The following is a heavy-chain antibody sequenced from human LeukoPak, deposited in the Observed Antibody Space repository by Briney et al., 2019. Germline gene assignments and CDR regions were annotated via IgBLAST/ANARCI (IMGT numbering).Heavy chain of an antibody. CDR3: AKEGHYSSGFSWYFDY. J-gene: IGHJ4*02. V-gene: IGHV3-13*01. Sequence: GGSLRLSCAASGFTFSSYDMHWVRQATGKGLEWVSAIGTAGDTYYPGSVKGRFTISRENAKNSLYLQMNSLRAGDTAVYYCAKEGHYSSGFSWYFDYWGQGTLVTVSS. D-gene: IGHD6-19*01. CDR2: IGTAGDT. CDR1: GFTFSSYD.